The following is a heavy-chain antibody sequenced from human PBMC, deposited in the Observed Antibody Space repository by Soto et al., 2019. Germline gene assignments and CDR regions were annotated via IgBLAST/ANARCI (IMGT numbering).Heavy chain of an antibody. D-gene: IGHD6-6*01. CDR1: GYTFTGYY. CDR2: INPNSGGT. V-gene: IGHV1-2*02. CDR3: ATYSSSSGAPYYYYGMDV. Sequence: ASVKVSCKASGYTFTGYYMHRVRQAPGQGLEWMGWINPNSGGTNYAQKFQGRVTMTRDTSISTAYMELSRLRSDDTAVYYCATYSSSSGAPYYYYGMDVWGQGTTVTVSS. J-gene: IGHJ6*02.